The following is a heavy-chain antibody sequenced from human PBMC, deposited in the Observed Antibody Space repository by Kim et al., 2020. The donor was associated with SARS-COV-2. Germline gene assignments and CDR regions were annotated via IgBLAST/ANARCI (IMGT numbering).Heavy chain of an antibody. CDR3: ANGQRYFDY. J-gene: IGHJ4*02. CDR2: GST. V-gene: IGHV3-23*01. Sequence: GSTYYADSVKGRFTISRDNSKNTLYLQMNSLRAEDTAVYYCANGQRYFDYWGQGTLVTVSS.